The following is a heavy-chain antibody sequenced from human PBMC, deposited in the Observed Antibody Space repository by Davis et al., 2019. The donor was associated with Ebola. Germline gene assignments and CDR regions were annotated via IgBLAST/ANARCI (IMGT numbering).Heavy chain of an antibody. J-gene: IGHJ6*02. CDR3: AKDQGGSLGQPYYYYGMDV. Sequence: GESLKISCAASGFTFSSYGMHWVRQAPGKGLEWAAVISYDGSNKYYADSVKGRFTISRDNSKNTLYLQMNSLRAEDTAVYYCAKDQGGSLGQPYYYYGMDVWGQGTTVTVSS. CDR1: GFTFSSYG. D-gene: IGHD3-10*01. V-gene: IGHV3-30*18. CDR2: ISYDGSNK.